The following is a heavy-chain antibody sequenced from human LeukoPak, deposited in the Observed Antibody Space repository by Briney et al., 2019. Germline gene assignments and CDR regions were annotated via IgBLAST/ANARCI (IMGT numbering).Heavy chain of an antibody. Sequence: ASVKVSCKASGYTFTGYYMHWVRQAPGQGLEWMGWINPNSGGTNYAQKFQGRVTMTRDTSISTAYMELSRLRSDDTAVYYCARDTGGSYFGYDYWGQGTLVTVSS. CDR1: GYTFTGYY. V-gene: IGHV1-2*02. CDR2: INPNSGGT. J-gene: IGHJ4*02. CDR3: ARDTGGSYFGYDY. D-gene: IGHD1-26*01.